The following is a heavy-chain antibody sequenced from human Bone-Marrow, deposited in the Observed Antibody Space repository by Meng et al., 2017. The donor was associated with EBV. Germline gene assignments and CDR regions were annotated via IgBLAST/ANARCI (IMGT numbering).Heavy chain of an antibody. J-gene: IGHJ4*02. V-gene: IGHV7-4-1*02. Sequence: VPLVQSGSELQKPGASVKLSCKASGYTFTSYAMNWVRQAPGQGLEWMGWINTKTGKPTYAPGFTGRFVFSLDTSDSTTYLQISSLKTEDSAVYYCARDGGRRLDYWGQGTLVTVSS. CDR1: GYTFTSYA. CDR3: ARDGGRRLDY. CDR2: INTKTGKP. D-gene: IGHD3-16*01.